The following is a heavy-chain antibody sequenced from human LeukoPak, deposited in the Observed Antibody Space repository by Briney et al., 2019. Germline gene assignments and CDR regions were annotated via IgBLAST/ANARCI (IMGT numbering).Heavy chain of an antibody. J-gene: IGHJ5*02. CDR1: GYTFTSYY. CDR3: ARAVTTMVRGVTNWFDP. V-gene: IGHV1-46*01. D-gene: IGHD3-10*01. CDR2: INPSGGST. Sequence: ASVKVSCKASGYTFTSYYMHWVRQAPGQGLEWMGIINPSGGSTSYAQKFQGRVTMTRDTSTSTVYMELSSLRSEDTAVYYCARAVTTMVRGVTNWFDPWGQGTLVTVSS.